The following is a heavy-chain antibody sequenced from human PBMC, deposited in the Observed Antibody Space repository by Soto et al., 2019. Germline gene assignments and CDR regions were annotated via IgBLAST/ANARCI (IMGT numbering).Heavy chain of an antibody. CDR1: GGSIGTYY. Sequence: SETLSLTCTVSGGSIGTYYWSWIWQPAGKGLEWIGRIYTSGSTNYNPSLKSRVTMSVDTSKNQFSLKLSSVTAADTAVYYCAKGRGSGCYFDVWGQGTMVTVSS. CDR3: AKGRGSGCYFDV. CDR2: IYTSGST. J-gene: IGHJ3*01. V-gene: IGHV4-4*07. D-gene: IGHD3-10*01.